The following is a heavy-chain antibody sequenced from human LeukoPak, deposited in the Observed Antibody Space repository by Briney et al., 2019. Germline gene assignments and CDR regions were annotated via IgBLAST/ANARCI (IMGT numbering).Heavy chain of an antibody. J-gene: IGHJ4*02. CDR2: IQNDGGNE. Sequence: PGGSLRLSCVPSGFTFSPFHMHGVRQAPGGVPEWVAFIQNDGGNEYYGDSVKGRFTISRDNSKSTLYLQLNSLTTEDTAVYYCARSYVLNCINAWGQGTLVTVSS. D-gene: IGHD3-10*02. CDR1: GFTFSPFH. CDR3: ARSYVLNCINA. V-gene: IGHV3-30*02.